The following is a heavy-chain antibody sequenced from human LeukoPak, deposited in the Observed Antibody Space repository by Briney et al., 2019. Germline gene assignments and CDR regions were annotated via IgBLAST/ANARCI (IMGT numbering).Heavy chain of an antibody. CDR2: VSSNGVVK. J-gene: IGHJ5*02. Sequence: PGGSLRLSCAASGFTFDGHSMHWVRQVPGKGLEWVSLVSSNGVVKHYGESVRGRFTASRDNTKHSLLLEMKNLREDDTAFYFCAKGSENCGGDCLDHWGPGTLVTVSS. V-gene: IGHV3-43*01. CDR3: AKGSENCGGDCLDH. D-gene: IGHD2-21*02. CDR1: GFTFDGHS.